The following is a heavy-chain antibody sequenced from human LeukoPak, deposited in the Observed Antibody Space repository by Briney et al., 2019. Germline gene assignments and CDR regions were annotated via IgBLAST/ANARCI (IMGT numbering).Heavy chain of an antibody. J-gene: IGHJ5*02. D-gene: IGHD3-22*01. CDR3: TRDALGYYDSSGYYYCFDP. V-gene: IGHV1-18*01. Sequence: GASVKVSCKASGYTFTSYGISWVRQAPGQGLEWLGWIIAYNGNTNYAQKLQGRVTMTTDTSTSTAYMELRSLRSDDTAVYYCTRDALGYYDSSGYYYCFDPWGQGTLVTVSS. CDR2: IIAYNGNT. CDR1: GYTFTSYG.